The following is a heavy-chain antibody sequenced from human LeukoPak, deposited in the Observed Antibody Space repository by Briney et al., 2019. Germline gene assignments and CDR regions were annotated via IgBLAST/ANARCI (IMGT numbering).Heavy chain of an antibody. CDR2: IYYSGST. CDR1: SGSISSYY. V-gene: IGHV4-59*01. J-gene: IGHJ3*02. D-gene: IGHD3-10*01. Sequence: SETLSLTCTVSSGSISSYYWSWIRQPPGKGLEWIGYIYYSGSTNYNPSLKSRVTISVDTSKNQFSLKLSSVSAADTAVYYCARDGSYGSGSPDAFDIWGQGTMVTVSS. CDR3: ARDGSYGSGSPDAFDI.